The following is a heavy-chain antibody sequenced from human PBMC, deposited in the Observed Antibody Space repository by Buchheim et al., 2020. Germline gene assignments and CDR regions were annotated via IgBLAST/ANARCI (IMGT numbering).Heavy chain of an antibody. CDR3: ARAHTWIQLWFEF. D-gene: IGHD5-18*01. Sequence: EVQLVESGGGLVQPGGSLRLSCAASGFTFSSYEMNWVRQAPGKGLEWVSYISSSGSTIYYADSVKGRFTISSDNAKTSLYLQMNSLRAEDTAVYYCARAHTWIQLWFEFWGQGTL. CDR1: GFTFSSYE. J-gene: IGHJ4*02. V-gene: IGHV3-48*03. CDR2: ISSSGSTI.